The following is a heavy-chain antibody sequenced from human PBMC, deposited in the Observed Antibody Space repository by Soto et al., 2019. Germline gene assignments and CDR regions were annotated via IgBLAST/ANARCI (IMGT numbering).Heavy chain of an antibody. Sequence: GGSLRLSCAASGFTFSSYAMSWVRQAPGKGLEWVSAISGSGGSTYYADSVKGRFTISRDNSKNTLYLQMNSLRAEDTAVYYCAKGRVAGTSLFFTLNFDYWGQGTLVTVSS. CDR3: AKGRVAGTSLFFTLNFDY. CDR2: ISGSGGST. V-gene: IGHV3-23*01. J-gene: IGHJ4*02. CDR1: GFTFSSYA. D-gene: IGHD6-19*01.